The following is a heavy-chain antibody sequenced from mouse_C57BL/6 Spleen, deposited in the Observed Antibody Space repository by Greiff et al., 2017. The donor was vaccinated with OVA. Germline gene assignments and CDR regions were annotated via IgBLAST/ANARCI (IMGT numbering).Heavy chain of an antibody. V-gene: IGHV10-1*01. CDR1: GFSFNTYA. D-gene: IGHD1-1*01. Sequence: GGGLVQPKGSLKLSCAASGFSFNTYAMNWVRQAPGKGLEWVARIRSKSNNYATYYADSVKDRFTISRDDSESMLYLQMNNLKTEDTAMYYCVRQTYGSSLWYFDVWGTGTTVTVSS. J-gene: IGHJ1*03. CDR2: IRSKSNNYAT. CDR3: VRQTYGSSLWYFDV.